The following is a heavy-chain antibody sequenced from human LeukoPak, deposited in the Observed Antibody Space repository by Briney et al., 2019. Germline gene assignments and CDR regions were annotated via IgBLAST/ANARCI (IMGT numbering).Heavy chain of an antibody. Sequence: PGGSLRLSCAASGFTFSSYEMNWVRQAPGKGLEWVSYISSSGSTIYYADSVKGRFTISRDNAKNSLYLQMNSLRAEDTAVYYCARERLPAALDYWGQGTLVTVSS. D-gene: IGHD2-2*01. V-gene: IGHV3-48*03. J-gene: IGHJ4*02. CDR1: GFTFSSYE. CDR2: ISSSGSTI. CDR3: ARERLPAALDY.